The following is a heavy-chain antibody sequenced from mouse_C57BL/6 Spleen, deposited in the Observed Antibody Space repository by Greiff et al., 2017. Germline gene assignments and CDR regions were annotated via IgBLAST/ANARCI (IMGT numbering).Heavy chain of an antibody. CDR1: GYAFTNYL. V-gene: IGHV1-54*01. CDR2: ISPGSGGT. CDR3: AREEDGYYGAY. D-gene: IGHD2-3*01. J-gene: IGHJ3*01. Sequence: QVQLQQSGAELVRPGTSVKVSCKASGYAFTNYLIEWVEQRPGQGLEWIGVISPGSGGTNYNEKLTGKATLTADKTSSTAYMQLSSLNSEDSAVYFCAREEDGYYGAYWGKGTLVTVSA.